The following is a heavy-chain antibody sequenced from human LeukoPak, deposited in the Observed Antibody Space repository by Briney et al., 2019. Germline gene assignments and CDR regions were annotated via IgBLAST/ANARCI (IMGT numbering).Heavy chain of an antibody. V-gene: IGHV1-46*01. D-gene: IGHD6-19*01. CDR2: ISPSGGGT. Sequence: GASVKVSCESSGYTFTSYYIHWVRQAPGQGLEWMGIISPSGGGTGYAQNFQGRVTMTRDTSTSTVYMELSSLRSEDTAVYFCARGGPQWLVLRKRFYIDSWGQGTLVTVSS. CDR3: ARGGPQWLVLRKRFYIDS. J-gene: IGHJ4*02. CDR1: GYTFTSYY.